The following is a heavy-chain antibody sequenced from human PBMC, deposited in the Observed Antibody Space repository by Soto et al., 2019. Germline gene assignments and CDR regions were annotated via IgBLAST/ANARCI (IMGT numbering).Heavy chain of an antibody. CDR3: ARLDSGSYPYYYYYGMDV. CDR1: GYTFTSHW. J-gene: IGHJ6*02. Sequence: GESLKISCKGSGYTFTSHWIGWVRQIPGKGLEWMGMMYPGDSHTRYSPSFQGQVTIPADKSINTAYLQWGSLKASDTAMYYCARLDSGSYPYYYYYGMDVWGQGTTVTVSS. V-gene: IGHV5-51*01. CDR2: MYPGDSHT. D-gene: IGHD1-26*01.